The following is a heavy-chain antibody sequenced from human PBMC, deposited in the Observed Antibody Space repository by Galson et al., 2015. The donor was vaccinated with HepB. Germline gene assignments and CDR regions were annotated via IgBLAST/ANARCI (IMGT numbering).Heavy chain of an antibody. D-gene: IGHD6-13*01. CDR1: GYTFSSYT. CDR3: ARRLYSPYGMDV. V-gene: IGHV1-18*04. CDR2: IATFNGNT. Sequence: QSGAEVKKPGASVKVSCKTSGYTFSSYTISWVRQAPGQGLEWMGWIATFNGNTNYAQKLQGRVTMTTDTSTTTAYMELRSLRSDDTAVYYCARRLYSPYGMDVWGQGTTVTVSS. J-gene: IGHJ6*02.